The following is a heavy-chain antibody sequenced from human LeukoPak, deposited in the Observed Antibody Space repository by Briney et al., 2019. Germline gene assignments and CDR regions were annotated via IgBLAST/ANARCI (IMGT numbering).Heavy chain of an antibody. CDR2: ISSSGRTI. CDR3: ASTTFFCPLDP. J-gene: IGHJ5*02. V-gene: IGHV3-48*03. D-gene: IGHD3-3*01. Sequence: GGSPRLSSAASGFTSSSYEMNSVRQTPGKGLERVSYISSSGRTIYYADSVKGRFTISRDNAKNSLYLQMNSLRAEDTAVYYCASTTFFCPLDPWGQGTLVTVSS. CDR1: GFTSSSYE.